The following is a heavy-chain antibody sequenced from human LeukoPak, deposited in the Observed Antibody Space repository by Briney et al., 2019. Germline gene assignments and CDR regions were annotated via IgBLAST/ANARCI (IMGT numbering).Heavy chain of an antibody. J-gene: IGHJ6*04. CDR2: IRYDGSNK. CDR3: AKDLQLGDIVVVPGFPMDV. CDR1: GFTFRTYG. D-gene: IGHD2-2*01. V-gene: IGHV3-30*02. Sequence: GGSLRLSCAASGFTFRTYGMNWVRQAPGKGLEWVAFIRYDGSNKYYADSVKGRFTISRDNSKNTLYLQMNSLRAEDTAVYYCAKDLQLGDIVVVPGFPMDVWGKGTTVTVSS.